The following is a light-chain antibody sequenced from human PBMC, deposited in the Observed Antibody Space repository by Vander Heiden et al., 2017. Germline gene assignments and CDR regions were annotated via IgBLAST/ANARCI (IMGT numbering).Light chain of an antibody. CDR1: QSVSSY. CDR2: AAS. J-gene: IGKJ5*01. Sequence: ERATLSCRASQSVSSYLAWYQQKPGQAPRLLIYAASNRATGIPARFSGSGSGTDFTLTISSLEPEDFAVYYCQQRSNWPITFGQGTRLEIK. CDR3: QQRSNWPIT. V-gene: IGKV3-11*01.